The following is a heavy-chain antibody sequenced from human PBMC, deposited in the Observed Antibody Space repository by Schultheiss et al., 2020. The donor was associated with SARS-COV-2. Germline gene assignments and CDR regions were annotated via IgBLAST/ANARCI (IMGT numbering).Heavy chain of an antibody. CDR1: GFSLSTSGVG. D-gene: IGHD6-13*01. J-gene: IGHJ3*02. V-gene: IGHV2-5*01. CDR3: AHRQSRSGRYSSSWTHGAFDI. Sequence: SGPTLVKPTQTLTLTCTFSGFSLSTSGVGVGWIRQPPGKALEWLALIYWNDDKRYSPSLKSRLTITKDTSKNQVVLTMTNMDPVDTATYYCAHRQSRSGRYSSSWTHGAFDIWGQGTMVTVSS. CDR2: IYWNDDK.